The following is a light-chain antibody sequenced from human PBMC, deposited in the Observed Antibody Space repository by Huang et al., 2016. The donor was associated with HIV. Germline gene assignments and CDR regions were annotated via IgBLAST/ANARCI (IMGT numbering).Light chain of an antibody. CDR3: QQRSNWLT. Sequence: IVLTQSPATLSLSPGERATLSCRASQSVNNHLAWYQQKPGQAPRRLIYDASYRATGIPARCSGSGSGTDFNRTITSLEPEDFAVYYCQQRSNWLTFGGGTKVEIK. CDR1: QSVNNH. CDR2: DAS. J-gene: IGKJ4*01. V-gene: IGKV3-11*01.